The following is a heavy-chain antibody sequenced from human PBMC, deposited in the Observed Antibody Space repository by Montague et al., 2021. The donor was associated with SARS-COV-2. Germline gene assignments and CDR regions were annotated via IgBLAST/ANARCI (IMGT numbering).Heavy chain of an antibody. CDR3: ARDLTTVTTNYFDY. CDR1: GFTFSSYW. Sequence: FLRLSCAASGFTFSSYWMSWVRQAPGKGLEWVANIKQDGSEKYYVDSVKGRFTISRDNAKNSLYLQMNSLRAEDTAVYYCARDLTTVTTNYFDYWGQGTLVTVSS. CDR2: IKQDGSEK. V-gene: IGHV3-7*01. J-gene: IGHJ4*02. D-gene: IGHD4-17*01.